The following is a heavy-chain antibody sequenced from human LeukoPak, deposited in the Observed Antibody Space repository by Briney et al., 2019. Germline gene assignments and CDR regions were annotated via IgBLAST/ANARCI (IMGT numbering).Heavy chain of an antibody. CDR2: IYSGGST. J-gene: IGHJ3*02. V-gene: IGHV3-66*02. CDR3: ARGYGDYEPDAFDI. Sequence: GGSLILSCAASGFTVSSNYMSWVRQAPGKGLERVSVIYSGGSTYYADSVKGRFTISRDNSKNTLYLQMNSLRAEDTAVYYCARGYGDYEPDAFDIWGQGTMVTVSS. D-gene: IGHD4-17*01. CDR1: GFTVSSNY.